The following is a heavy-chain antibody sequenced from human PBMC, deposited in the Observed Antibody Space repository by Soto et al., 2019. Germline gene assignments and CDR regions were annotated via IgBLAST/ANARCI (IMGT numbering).Heavy chain of an antibody. V-gene: IGHV1-69*02. CDR3: ASQLLGYYYYYGMDV. Sequence: QVQLVQSGAEVKKPGSSVKVSCKASGGTFSSYTISWVRQAPGQGLEWMGRIIPILGIANYAQKFQGRVTITADKSTSTAYMELSSLRSEDTAVYYCASQLLGYYYYYGMDVWGQGTTVTGSS. CDR1: GGTFSSYT. J-gene: IGHJ6*02. CDR2: IIPILGIA. D-gene: IGHD2-2*01.